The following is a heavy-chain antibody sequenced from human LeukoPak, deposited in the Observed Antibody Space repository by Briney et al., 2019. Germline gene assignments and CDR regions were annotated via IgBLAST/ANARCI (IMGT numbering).Heavy chain of an antibody. V-gene: IGHV5-51*01. Sequence: GESLKISCKGSGYSFTSYWIGWVRQMPGKGLEWMGVINPGDSDTRYSPSFQGQVTISADKSISTAYLQWSSLKASDTAIYYCARQVIMVRGLMHYYYGMDVWGQGTTVTVSS. J-gene: IGHJ6*02. D-gene: IGHD3-10*01. CDR3: ARQVIMVRGLMHYYYGMDV. CDR1: GYSFTSYW. CDR2: INPGDSDT.